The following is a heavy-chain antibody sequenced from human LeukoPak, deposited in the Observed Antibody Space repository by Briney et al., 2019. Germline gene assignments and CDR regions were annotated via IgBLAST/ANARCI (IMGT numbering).Heavy chain of an antibody. CDR3: ARDSNWGLWKYYYYGMDV. V-gene: IGHV1-2*02. J-gene: IGHJ6*02. CDR1: GYTFTGYY. D-gene: IGHD7-27*01. Sequence: PGASVKVSCKASGYTFTGYYMHWVRQAPGQGLEWMGWINPNSGGTNYAQKFQGRVTMTRDTSISTAYMELSRLRSDDTAVYYCARDSNWGLWKYYYYGMDVWGQGTTVTVSS. CDR2: INPNSGGT.